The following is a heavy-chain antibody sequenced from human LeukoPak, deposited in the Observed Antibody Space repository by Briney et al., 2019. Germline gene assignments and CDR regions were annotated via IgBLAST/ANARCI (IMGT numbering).Heavy chain of an antibody. D-gene: IGHD3-22*01. J-gene: IGHJ4*02. CDR3: AKDPYYYDSSGYVDY. V-gene: IGHV3-23*01. Sequence: GGTLRLSCAASGFTFSSYGMSWVRQAPGKGLEWVSAISGSGGSTYYADSVKGRFTISRDNSKNTLYLQMNSLRAEDTAVYYCAKDPYYYDSSGYVDYWGQGTLVTVSS. CDR1: GFTFSSYG. CDR2: ISGSGGST.